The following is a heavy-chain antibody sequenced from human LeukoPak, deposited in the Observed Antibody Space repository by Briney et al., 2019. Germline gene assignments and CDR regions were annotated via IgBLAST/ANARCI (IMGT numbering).Heavy chain of an antibody. CDR2: IDPSGGST. J-gene: IGHJ4*02. Sequence: GASVKVSFKASGYTFTSYYMHWVRQAPGQGLEWMAIIDPSGGSTSYAQKFQGRVTMTRDTSTSTVYMELSSLRSEDTAVYYCARGSSGWLFDYWGQGTLVTAAS. V-gene: IGHV1-46*01. CDR1: GYTFTSYY. CDR3: ARGSSGWLFDY. D-gene: IGHD6-19*01.